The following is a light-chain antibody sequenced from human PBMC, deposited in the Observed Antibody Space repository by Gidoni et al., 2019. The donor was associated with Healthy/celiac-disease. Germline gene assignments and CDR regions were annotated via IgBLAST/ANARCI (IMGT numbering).Light chain of an antibody. CDR2: KAS. CDR1: QSISSW. Sequence: DIKMTQSPSTLSASLGDRVTITCRASQSISSWLALYQQKPGTAPKRLIYKASSLESGVPSRFSGSGSVTEVTLTISSLQPDDCATYYCQHYNSYCSFXXXTKVEIK. V-gene: IGKV1-5*03. CDR3: QHYNSYCS. J-gene: IGKJ1*01.